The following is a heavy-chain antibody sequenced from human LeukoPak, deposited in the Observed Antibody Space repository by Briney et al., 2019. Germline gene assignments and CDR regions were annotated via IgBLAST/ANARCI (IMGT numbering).Heavy chain of an antibody. V-gene: IGHV5-51*01. CDR2: IYPGDSDT. J-gene: IGHJ4*02. CDR1: GYSFTNYW. Sequence: GESLKISCKGSGYSFTNYWIGWVRQMPGKGLEWMGVIYPGDSDTRYSPPFQGQVTISADKSISTAYLQWSSLKASDTAMYYCARQYSGTYYRSFDYWGQGTLVTVSS. D-gene: IGHD3-10*01. CDR3: ARQYSGTYYRSFDY.